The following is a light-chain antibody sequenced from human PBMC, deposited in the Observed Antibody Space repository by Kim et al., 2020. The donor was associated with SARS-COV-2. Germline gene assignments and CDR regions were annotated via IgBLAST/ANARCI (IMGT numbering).Light chain of an antibody. CDR3: QKTDTSPLT. CDR1: QGISYW. J-gene: IGKJ4*01. Sequence: DIQMTQSPPSVSASVGDRVTIFCRASQGISYWLAWYQQKPGKAPKLLISGASNLQSGVPPRFRGNGYGTFFTFTISSLQPEDFATYYCQKTDTSPLTFGGGTKVDIK. V-gene: IGKV1D-12*01. CDR2: GAS.